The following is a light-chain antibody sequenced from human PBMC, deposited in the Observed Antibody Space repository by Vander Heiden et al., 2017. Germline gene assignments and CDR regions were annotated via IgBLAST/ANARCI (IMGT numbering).Light chain of an antibody. CDR1: QDISSY. V-gene: IGKV1-9*01. J-gene: IGKJ1*01. CDR2: AAS. CDR3: QQLNSYPRT. Sequence: TELTQSPPSLSASVGDRVTITCRASQDISSYLTWYQQKPGKAPKLLIYAASTLQSGVPSRFSGSGSGTDFTLTISSLQPEDFATYYCQQLNSYPRTFGPGTKVEIK.